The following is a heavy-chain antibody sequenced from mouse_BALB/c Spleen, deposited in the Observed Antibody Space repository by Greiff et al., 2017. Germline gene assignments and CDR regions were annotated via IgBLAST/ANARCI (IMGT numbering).Heavy chain of an antibody. D-gene: IGHD2-1*01. J-gene: IGHJ4*01. CDR2: ISSGGSYT. CDR1: GFTFSSYA. CDR3: ARVYGNYVGYAMDY. Sequence: EVQRVESGGGLVKPGGSLKLSCAASGFTFSSYAMSWVRQSPEKRLEWVAEISSGGSYTYYPDTVTGRFTISRDNAKNTLYLEMSSLRSEDTAMYYCARVYGNYVGYAMDYWGQGTSVTVSS. V-gene: IGHV5-9-4*01.